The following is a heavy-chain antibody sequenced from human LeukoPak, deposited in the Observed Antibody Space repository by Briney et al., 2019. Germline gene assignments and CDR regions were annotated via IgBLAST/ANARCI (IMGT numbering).Heavy chain of an antibody. J-gene: IGHJ5*02. CDR1: GGSFSGYY. D-gene: IGHD6-13*01. V-gene: IGHV4-34*01. CDR2: INHSGSN. CDR3: ARGLVSIAAAGNNWFDP. Sequence: SETLSLTCAVYGGSFSGYYCGWIRQPPGKGLEWIGEINHSGSNNYNPSLKSRVPLSVNTSKNQSSLKLGSMTAAGTAVYYCARGLVSIAAAGNNWFDPWGQGTLVTVSS.